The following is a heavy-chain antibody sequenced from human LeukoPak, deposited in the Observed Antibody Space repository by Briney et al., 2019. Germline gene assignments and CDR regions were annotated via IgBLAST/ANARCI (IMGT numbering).Heavy chain of an antibody. CDR1: SGSISSYY. Sequence: SETLSLTCTVSSGSISSYYWSWIRQPPGKGLEWIGYIYYSGSTNYNPSLESRVTISVDTSKNQFSLKLSSVTGADTAVYYCARVLLSVVPAAILWFDPWGQGTRVSGST. J-gene: IGHJ5*02. V-gene: IGHV4-59*01. D-gene: IGHD2-2*02. CDR2: IYYSGST. CDR3: ARVLLSVVPAAILWFDP.